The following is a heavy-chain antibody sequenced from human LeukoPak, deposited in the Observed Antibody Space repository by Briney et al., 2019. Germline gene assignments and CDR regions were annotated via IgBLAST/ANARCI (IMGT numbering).Heavy chain of an antibody. J-gene: IGHJ4*02. D-gene: IGHD1-26*01. CDR2: IWYDGSNK. Sequence: GRSLRLSCAASGFTFSSHGMHWVRQAPGKGLEWVAVIWYDGSNKYYADSVKGRFTISRDNSKNTLYLQMNSLRAEDTAVYYCARRGGESGSYLDYWGQGALVTVSS. CDR3: ARRGGESGSYLDY. V-gene: IGHV3-33*01. CDR1: GFTFSSHG.